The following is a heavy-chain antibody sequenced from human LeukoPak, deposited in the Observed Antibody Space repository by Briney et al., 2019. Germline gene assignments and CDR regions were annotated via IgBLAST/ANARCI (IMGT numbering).Heavy chain of an antibody. CDR2: ISSSSTPI. Sequence: GGSLRLSCAASGFTFSSYSMNWVSQAPGKGMEWVSYISSSSTPIYYADSVKGRFTISRDNAKNSLYLQMNRLRDEDTAVYYCARAGSLTTLYYGMDVWGQGTTVTVSS. CDR1: GFTFSSYS. D-gene: IGHD4/OR15-4a*01. J-gene: IGHJ6*02. CDR3: ARAGSLTTLYYGMDV. V-gene: IGHV3-48*02.